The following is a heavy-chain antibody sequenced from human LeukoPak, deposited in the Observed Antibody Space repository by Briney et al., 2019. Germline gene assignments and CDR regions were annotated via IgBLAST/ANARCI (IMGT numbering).Heavy chain of an antibody. D-gene: IGHD1-20*01. CDR3: ARSQYNWNYVGY. V-gene: IGHV3-48*02. J-gene: IGHJ4*02. Sequence: GGSLRLSCAASGFTFSNYSMNWVRQAPGKGLEWVSYISGSSTTIYYADSVKGRFTISRDNAKNSLYLQMDSLRDEDTAVYYCARSQYNWNYVGYWGQGTLVTVSS. CDR1: GFTFSNYS. CDR2: ISGSSTTI.